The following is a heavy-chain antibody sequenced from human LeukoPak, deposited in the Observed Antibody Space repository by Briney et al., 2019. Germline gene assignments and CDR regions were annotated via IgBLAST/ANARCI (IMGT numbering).Heavy chain of an antibody. J-gene: IGHJ6*02. V-gene: IGHV4-34*01. CDR1: GGSFSGYY. Sequence: SETLSLTCAVYGGSFSGYYWSWIRQPPGKGLEWIGEINHSGSTNYNPSLKSRVTISVDTSKNQFSLKLSSVTAADTAVYYCARVRRTAVSRYSGYYYYHGMDVWGQGTTVTVSS. CDR3: ARVRRTAVSRYSGYYYYHGMDV. D-gene: IGHD1-26*01. CDR2: INHSGST.